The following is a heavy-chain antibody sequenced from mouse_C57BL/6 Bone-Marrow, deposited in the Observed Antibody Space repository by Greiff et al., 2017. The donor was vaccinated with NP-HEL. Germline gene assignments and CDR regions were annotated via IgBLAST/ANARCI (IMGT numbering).Heavy chain of an antibody. CDR3: ARALLYGNYPAWFAY. CDR1: GFTFSSYA. CDR2: ISDGGSYT. J-gene: IGHJ3*01. D-gene: IGHD2-1*01. V-gene: IGHV5-4*03. Sequence: EVKVVESGGGLVKPGGSLKLSCAASGFTFSSYAMSWVRQTPEKRLEWVATISDGGSYTYYPDNVKGRFTISRDNAKNNLYLQMSHLKSEDTAMYYCARALLYGNYPAWFAYWGQGTLVTVSA.